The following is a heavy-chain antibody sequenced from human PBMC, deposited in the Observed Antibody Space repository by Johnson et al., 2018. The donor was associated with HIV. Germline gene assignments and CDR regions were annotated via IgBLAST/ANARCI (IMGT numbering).Heavy chain of an antibody. J-gene: IGHJ3*02. Sequence: LLVESGGGVVQPGRSLRLSCAASGFTFSSYAMHWVRQAPGKGLEWVAVISYDGSNKYYADSVKGRFTISRDNSKNTLYLQMNSLRAEDTAVYYCARDRALNYEGAFDIWGQGTMVTVSS. CDR2: ISYDGSNK. D-gene: IGHD1-7*01. CDR1: GFTFSSYA. CDR3: ARDRALNYEGAFDI. V-gene: IGHV3-30-3*01.